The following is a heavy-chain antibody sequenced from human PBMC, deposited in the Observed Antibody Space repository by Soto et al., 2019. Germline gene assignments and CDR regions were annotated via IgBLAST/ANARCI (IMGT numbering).Heavy chain of an antibody. V-gene: IGHV4-39*02. D-gene: IGHD3-9*01. J-gene: IGHJ6*03. CDR3: ARRRDFGNRHFTAPMDV. CDR1: GDSMTRGSYY. CDR2: FYYTGST. Sequence: SETLSLTCVVSGDSMTRGSYYWAWIRQPPGKGLEWIGSFYYTGSTNYNPSLKSRVTVSADTSNNHFSLRLTSVTAADTAVYYCARRRDFGNRHFTAPMDVRGKATTVTVSS.